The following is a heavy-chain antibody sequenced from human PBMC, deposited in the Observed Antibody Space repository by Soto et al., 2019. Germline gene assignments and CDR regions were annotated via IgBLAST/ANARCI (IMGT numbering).Heavy chain of an antibody. V-gene: IGHV5-10-1*01. Sequence: PGESLKICCKGSGYSFTSYWISWVRQMPGKGLEWMGRIDPSDSYTNYSPSFQGHVTISADKSISTAYLQWSSLKASDTAMYYCARMEAIAARFYYYGMDVWGQGTTVTVSS. CDR2: IDPSDSYT. D-gene: IGHD6-6*01. J-gene: IGHJ6*02. CDR1: GYSFTSYW. CDR3: ARMEAIAARFYYYGMDV.